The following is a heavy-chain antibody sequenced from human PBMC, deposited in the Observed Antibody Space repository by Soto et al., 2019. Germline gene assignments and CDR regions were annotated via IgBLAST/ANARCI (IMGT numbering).Heavy chain of an antibody. V-gene: IGHV3-21*01. J-gene: IGHJ4*02. CDR3: ARGYDALDY. Sequence: RLSCAASGFIFNTYTMNWVRQAPGKGLEWVSSISSSSNYIFYADSVKGRFTTSRDNAKNSLYLQMNSLRAEDTAVYYCARGYDALDYWGQGALVTVSS. CDR1: GFIFNTYT. D-gene: IGHD3-16*01. CDR2: ISSSSNYI.